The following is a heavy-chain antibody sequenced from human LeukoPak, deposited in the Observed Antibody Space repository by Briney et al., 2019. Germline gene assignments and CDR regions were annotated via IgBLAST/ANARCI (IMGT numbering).Heavy chain of an antibody. CDR3: AKFVAADTRSDY. CDR2: ISGSGGST. V-gene: IGHV3-23*01. D-gene: IGHD5-18*01. J-gene: IGHJ4*02. CDR1: GFIFSKYA. Sequence: PGGSLRLSCAASGFIFSKYAMSWVRQAPGKGLEWVSSISGSGGSTYYADSVKGRFTISRDNSKNTLYLQMNSLRAEDTAVYYCAKFVAADTRSDYWGQGTLVTVSS.